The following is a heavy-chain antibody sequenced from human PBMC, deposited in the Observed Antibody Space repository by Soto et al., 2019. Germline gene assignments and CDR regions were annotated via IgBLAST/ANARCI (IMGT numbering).Heavy chain of an antibody. CDR1: GGSVSSYY. D-gene: IGHD3-10*01. Sequence: SETLSLTCTVSGGSVSSYYWSWIRQPPGKGLEWIGYIYYSGSTNYNPSLKSRVTISVDTSKNQFSLKLSSVTAADTAVYYCARLWFGEPVDYWGQGTLVTVS. CDR3: ARLWFGEPVDY. CDR2: IYYSGST. V-gene: IGHV4-59*08. J-gene: IGHJ4*02.